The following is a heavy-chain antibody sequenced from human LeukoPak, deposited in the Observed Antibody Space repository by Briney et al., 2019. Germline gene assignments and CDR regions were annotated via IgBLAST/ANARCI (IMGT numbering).Heavy chain of an antibody. CDR3: ATLVVTAILYYFDY. CDR2: ISGSGGRT. J-gene: IGHJ4*02. V-gene: IGHV3-23*01. CDR1: GFTFSNYG. D-gene: IGHD2-21*02. Sequence: GGSLRLSCAASGFTFSNYGMIWVRQAPGKGLEWVSSISGSGGRTFYADSVKGRFTISRDNFKNMLYLQMNSLRAEDTAVYYCATLVVTAILYYFDYWGQGTLVTVSS.